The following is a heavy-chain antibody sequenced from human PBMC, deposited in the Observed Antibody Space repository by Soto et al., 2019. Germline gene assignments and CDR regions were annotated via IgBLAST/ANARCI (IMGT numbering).Heavy chain of an antibody. CDR1: GYTLTELS. D-gene: IGHD5-12*01. CDR2: FDPEDGET. Sequence: ASVKVSCKVSGYTLTELSMHWVRQAPGKGLEWMGGFDPEDGETIYAQKFQGRVTMTEDTSTDTAYMELSSLRSEDTAVYYCATAIDGYSGYDSDYWGQGTLVTVSS. J-gene: IGHJ4*02. V-gene: IGHV1-24*01. CDR3: ATAIDGYSGYDSDY.